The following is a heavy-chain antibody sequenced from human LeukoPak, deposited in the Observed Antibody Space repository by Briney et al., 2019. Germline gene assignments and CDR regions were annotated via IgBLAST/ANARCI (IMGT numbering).Heavy chain of an antibody. V-gene: IGHV4-59*01. J-gene: IGHJ4*02. Sequence: SETLSLTCTVSGGSISNYYWSWIRQPPGKGLEWIGYIYYSGSTNYNPSLKSRVTISVDTSKNQFSLKLSSVTAADTAVYYCARGDDNGDYEAIDWGQGTLVTVSS. CDR2: IYYSGST. CDR3: ARGDDNGDYEAID. D-gene: IGHD4-17*01. CDR1: GGSISNYY.